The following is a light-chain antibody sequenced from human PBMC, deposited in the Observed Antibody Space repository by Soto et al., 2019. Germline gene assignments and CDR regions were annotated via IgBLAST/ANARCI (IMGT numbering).Light chain of an antibody. CDR3: KQRSNWPLT. CDR2: GAS. CDR1: QSVTSSY. Sequence: ALTPSQGPVSLSSRARATLYCRASQSVTSSYLAWYQQKPGQAPRLLIYGASSRATGIQARFSGSGSGTDFTLTIRSLEPEDFAVYYCKQRSNWPLTFGGGTKVDIK. V-gene: IGKV3D-20*02. J-gene: IGKJ4*01.